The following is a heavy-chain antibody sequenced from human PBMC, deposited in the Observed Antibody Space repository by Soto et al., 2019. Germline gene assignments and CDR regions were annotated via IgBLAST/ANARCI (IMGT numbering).Heavy chain of an antibody. Sequence: VSLTCTVSGGSISSDDYYWSWLRQPPGKGLEGIGYIYYSASTYYNPSLKSRVTISVDTSRNQFSLKLSSVTAADTAVYYCGRADYFDSSGALFDYWGQGTLVTVSS. CDR1: GGSISSDDYY. V-gene: IGHV4-30-4*01. CDR2: IYYSAST. CDR3: GRADYFDSSGALFDY. J-gene: IGHJ4*02. D-gene: IGHD3-22*01.